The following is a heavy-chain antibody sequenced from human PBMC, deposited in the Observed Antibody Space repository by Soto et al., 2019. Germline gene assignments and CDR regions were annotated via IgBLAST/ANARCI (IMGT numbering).Heavy chain of an antibody. Sequence: GASVKVSCKVSGYTLTELPMHWVRQAPGKGLEWMGGFDPEDGETIYAQKFQGRVTMTEDTSTDTAYMELSSLRSEDTAVYYCATGPLLHSSSWYIFQFDYWGQGTLVTVSS. D-gene: IGHD6-13*01. V-gene: IGHV1-24*01. CDR2: FDPEDGET. J-gene: IGHJ4*02. CDR3: ATGPLLHSSSWYIFQFDY. CDR1: GYTLTELP.